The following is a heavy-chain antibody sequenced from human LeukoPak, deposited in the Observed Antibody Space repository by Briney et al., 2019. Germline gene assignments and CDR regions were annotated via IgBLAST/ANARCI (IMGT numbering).Heavy chain of an antibody. CDR3: AEDRWTIFGVSSGVGWFDP. CDR1: GFTFDDYA. V-gene: IGHV3-9*01. J-gene: IGHJ5*02. CDR2: ISSNSDAV. D-gene: IGHD3-3*01. Sequence: PGGSLRLSCAASGFTFDDYAMHWVRQRPGKGLEWVSGISSNSDAVAYADSLKGRFTISRDNAKNSLYLQMNSLRDEDTAFYYCAEDRWTIFGVSSGVGWFDPWGQGTLVSVSS.